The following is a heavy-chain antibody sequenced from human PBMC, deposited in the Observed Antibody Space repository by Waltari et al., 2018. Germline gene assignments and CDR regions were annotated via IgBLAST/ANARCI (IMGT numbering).Heavy chain of an antibody. Sequence: QVQLVQSGAEVKMPGASVKVSCKASGYTFSHKHVHWVRQAPGQGLRWMGRIITNSGGTDYAQECQGRVTMTRDTSISTVYMEWSSVRSDDTAVYYCVRENWYYDYWGQGTQVTVSS. CDR2: IITNSGGT. CDR1: GYTFSHKH. J-gene: IGHJ4*02. V-gene: IGHV1-2*06. D-gene: IGHD1-1*01. CDR3: VRENWYYDY.